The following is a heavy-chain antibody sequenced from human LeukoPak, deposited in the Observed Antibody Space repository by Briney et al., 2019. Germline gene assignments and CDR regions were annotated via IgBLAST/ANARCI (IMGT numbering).Heavy chain of an antibody. CDR1: GNTFSRYA. CDR3: GRDTGGGSGYLDY. D-gene: IGHD2-15*01. J-gene: IGHJ4*02. CDR2: IIPMFGTA. V-gene: IGHV1-69*13. Sequence: ASVKVSCKASGNTFSRYAISWVRQAPGQGLEWMGGIIPMFGTAKYAQNFQGRVTISADESTSTAYMELSSLRSEDTALYYCGRDTGGGSGYLDYWGQGTLVTVSS.